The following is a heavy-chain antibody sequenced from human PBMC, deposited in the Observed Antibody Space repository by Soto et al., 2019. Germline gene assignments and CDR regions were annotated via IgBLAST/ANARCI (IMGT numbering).Heavy chain of an antibody. J-gene: IGHJ4*02. D-gene: IGHD4-4*01. CDR2: IYYRGST. Sequence: SETLPLTCTGSCVSMSSYYWSWIRQPPGKGLEWIGYIYYRGSTNYNPSLKSRVTISVDTSKNQFSLKLSSVTAADTAVYYCARVRGNMYYFDYWGQGTLVTVSS. CDR1: CVSMSSYY. V-gene: IGHV4-59*01. CDR3: ARVRGNMYYFDY.